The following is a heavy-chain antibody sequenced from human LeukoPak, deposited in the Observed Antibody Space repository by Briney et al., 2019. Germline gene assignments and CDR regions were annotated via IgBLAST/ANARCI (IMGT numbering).Heavy chain of an antibody. CDR2: ITSGGTST. Sequence: GGSLRLSCEASRFTFSTYAMIWVRQAPGKGLEWVSAITSGGTSTYYADSVRGRFTISRDNSKNTLYLQMNSLRAEDTAVYHCAKDLGTSGWYINYWGQGTLVTVSS. CDR3: AKDLGTSGWYINY. D-gene: IGHD6-19*01. J-gene: IGHJ4*02. CDR1: RFTFSTYA. V-gene: IGHV3-23*01.